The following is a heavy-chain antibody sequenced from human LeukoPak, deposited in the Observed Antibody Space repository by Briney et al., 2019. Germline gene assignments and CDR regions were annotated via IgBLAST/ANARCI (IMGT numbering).Heavy chain of an antibody. CDR1: GGSFSGYY. CDR3: AREDSGSYYAY. D-gene: IGHD1-26*01. CDR2: INHSGST. Sequence: SETLSLTCAVYGGSFSGYYWSWIRQPPGKGLEWIGEINHSGSTNYNPSLKSRVTISVDTSKNQFSLKLSSVTAADTAVYYCAREDSGSYYAYWGQGTLVTVSS. V-gene: IGHV4-34*01. J-gene: IGHJ4*02.